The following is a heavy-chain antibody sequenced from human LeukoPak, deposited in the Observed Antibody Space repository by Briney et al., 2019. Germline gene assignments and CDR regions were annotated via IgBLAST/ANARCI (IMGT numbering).Heavy chain of an antibody. J-gene: IGHJ4*02. CDR1: GFTFSNAW. CDR3: ARSGSSYDGSQSWFDY. D-gene: IGHD3-22*01. Sequence: GGSLRLSCAASGFTFSNAWMSWVRQAPGKGLEWVGRIKSKTDGGTTDYAAPVKGRFTISRDDSKNTLYLQMNSLKTEDTAVYYCARSGSSYDGSQSWFDYWGQGTLVTVSS. CDR2: IKSKTDGGTT. V-gene: IGHV3-15*01.